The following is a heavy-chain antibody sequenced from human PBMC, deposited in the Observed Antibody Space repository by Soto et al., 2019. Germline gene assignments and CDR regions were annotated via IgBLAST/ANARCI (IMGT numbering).Heavy chain of an antibody. V-gene: IGHV4-39*07. CDR2: INHSGRT. CDR1: GGSISSGGYY. CDR3: ARGPGLYSSGWYEGIPFY. D-gene: IGHD6-19*01. J-gene: IGHJ4*02. Sequence: PSETLSLTCTVSGGSISSGGYYWSWIRQPPGKGLEWIGEINHSGRTLYNPSLKSRVTISIDTSKNQFSLNLSSVTAADTAVYYCARGPGLYSSGWYEGIPFYWGQGTLVTVSS.